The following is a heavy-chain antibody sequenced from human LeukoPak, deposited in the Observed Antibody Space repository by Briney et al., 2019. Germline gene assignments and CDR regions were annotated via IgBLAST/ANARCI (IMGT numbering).Heavy chain of an antibody. Sequence: SETLSLTCTVSGGSISSGDYYWSWIRLPPGKGLEWIGYIYYSGSTYYNPSLKSRVTISVDTSKNQFSLKLSSVTAADTAVYYCARGYGDYAADYWGQGTLVTVSS. CDR3: ARGYGDYAADY. CDR1: GGSISSGDYY. CDR2: IYYSGST. J-gene: IGHJ4*02. V-gene: IGHV4-30-4*01. D-gene: IGHD4-17*01.